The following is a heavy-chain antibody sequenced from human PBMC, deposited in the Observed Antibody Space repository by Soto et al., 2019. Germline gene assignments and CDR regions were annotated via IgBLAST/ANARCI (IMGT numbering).Heavy chain of an antibody. CDR1: GYTFTGYY. Sequence: QVQLVQSGAEVKKPGASVKVSCKASGYTFTGYYMHWVRQAPGQGLEWMGWINPNSGGTNYAQKCQGRVTMTRDTSISTAYMELSRLRSDDTAVYYCARAKSYSNLFDYWGQGTLVTVSS. CDR2: INPNSGGT. J-gene: IGHJ4*02. V-gene: IGHV1-2*02. CDR3: ARAKSYSNLFDY. D-gene: IGHD4-4*01.